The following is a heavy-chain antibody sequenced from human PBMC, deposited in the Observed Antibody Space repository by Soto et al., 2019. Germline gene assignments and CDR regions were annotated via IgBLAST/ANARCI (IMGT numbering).Heavy chain of an antibody. D-gene: IGHD3-22*01. CDR2: IPGSGGHKLHP. CDR1: GFTFTNYA. V-gene: IGHV3-23*01. Sequence: GGSLRLSCAASGFTFTNYAMSWVRLAPGQGLEWVSTIPGSGGHKLHPEYADSVKGRFTISRDNSKDTLYLQMDSLSAEDKAVYYCARGYPYYYDSSSPLDYWGQGTLVTVSS. CDR3: ARGYPYYYDSSSPLDY. J-gene: IGHJ4*02.